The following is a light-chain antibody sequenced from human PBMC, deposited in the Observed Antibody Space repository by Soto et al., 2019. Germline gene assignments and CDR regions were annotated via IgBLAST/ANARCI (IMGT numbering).Light chain of an antibody. CDR1: QSVGSY. CDR2: DAS. V-gene: IGKV3-11*01. J-gene: IGKJ1*01. CDR3: QQCNYWPRT. Sequence: EVVLTQSPATLSLSPGERATLSCRASQSVGSYLAWYPQKPAQAPRLLIYDASNRATGIPARVGGSGSGTDFTLTISSLEPEDFAVYDCQQCNYWPRTFGQGTKVEIK.